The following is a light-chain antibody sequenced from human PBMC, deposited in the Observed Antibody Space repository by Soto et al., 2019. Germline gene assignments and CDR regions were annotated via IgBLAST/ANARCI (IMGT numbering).Light chain of an antibody. CDR1: PGISSW. V-gene: IGKV1-5*01. CDR2: DAS. J-gene: IGKJ2*01. CDR3: QQYNSYPT. Sequence: GGRVTIACRASPGISSWLAWYQEKPGKAPKLVIYDASSLKSGDPSRSSGSVSVKEFTLTISSLHPDFFATYSCQQYNSYPTFGQGTKLEIK.